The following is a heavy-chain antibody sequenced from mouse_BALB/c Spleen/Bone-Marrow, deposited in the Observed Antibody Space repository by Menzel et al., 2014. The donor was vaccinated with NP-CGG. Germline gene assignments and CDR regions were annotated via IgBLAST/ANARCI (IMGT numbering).Heavy chain of an antibody. J-gene: IGHJ4*01. CDR1: GYTFTDYY. CDR3: ARSRAMDY. Sequence: EVQRVESGPELVKPGASVKMSCKASGYTFTDYYMKWVKRSHGKSLEWIGEISPNNGATFYNQKFKGKATLTLDKSSNTAYMQLNSLTSEDSAVYFCARSRAMDYWGQGTSVIVSS. V-gene: IGHV1-26*01. CDR2: ISPNNGAT.